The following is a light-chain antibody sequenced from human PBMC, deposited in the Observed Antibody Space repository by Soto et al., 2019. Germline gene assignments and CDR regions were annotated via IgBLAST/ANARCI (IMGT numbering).Light chain of an antibody. Sequence: DIQVTQSPSSLSASVGDRVTITCQASQDIYYYLNWYQQKPGRAPKLLIYEATKLGAGVPSRFSGKRPCNDFTFTNHSLQPEDLATYYCQQYHNLPPSFGPGTEIEIK. CDR3: QQYHNLPPS. J-gene: IGKJ3*01. CDR1: QDIYYY. CDR2: EAT. V-gene: IGKV1-33*01.